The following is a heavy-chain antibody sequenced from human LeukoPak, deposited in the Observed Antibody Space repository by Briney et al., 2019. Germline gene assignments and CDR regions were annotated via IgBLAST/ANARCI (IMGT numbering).Heavy chain of an antibody. CDR3: ARHNRGLYYGDYPAGWFDP. J-gene: IGHJ5*02. Sequence: PSETLSLTCTVSGGSISSSSYYWRWIRQPPGKGLEWIGSIYYSGSTYYNPSLKSRVTISVDTSKNQFSLKLSSVTAADTAVYYCARHNRGLYYGDYPAGWFDPWGQGTLVTVSS. V-gene: IGHV4-39*01. CDR2: IYYSGST. CDR1: GGSISSSSYY. D-gene: IGHD4-17*01.